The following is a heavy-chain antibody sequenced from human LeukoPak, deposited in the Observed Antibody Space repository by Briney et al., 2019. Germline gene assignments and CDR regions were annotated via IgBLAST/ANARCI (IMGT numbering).Heavy chain of an antibody. D-gene: IGHD5-18*01. CDR3: ARGFPGDTAMVTGNYYYYMDV. CDR1: GGSISSGSYY. J-gene: IGHJ6*03. V-gene: IGHV4-61*02. Sequence: SETLSLTCTVSGGSISSGSYYWSWIRQPAGKGLEWIGRIYTSGSTNYNPSLKSRVTISVDTSKNQFSLKLSSVTAADTAVYYCARGFPGDTAMVTGNYYYYMDVWGKGTTVTVSS. CDR2: IYTSGST.